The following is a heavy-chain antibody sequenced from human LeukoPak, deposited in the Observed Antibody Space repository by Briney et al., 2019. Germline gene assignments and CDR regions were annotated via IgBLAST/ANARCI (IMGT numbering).Heavy chain of an antibody. Sequence: GGSLRLSCAASGFTFSSYAMSWVRQAPGKGLEWVSSITSSGAATYYADSVKGRFTISRDNSDNTLYLQMNSLRAEDTAVYYCAKDRPNDYGSNGHDYKLTGDCWGQGTLVTVSS. CDR3: AKDRPNDYGSNGHDYKLTGDC. CDR1: GFTFSSYA. D-gene: IGHD3-22*01. CDR2: ITSSGAAT. V-gene: IGHV3-23*01. J-gene: IGHJ4*02.